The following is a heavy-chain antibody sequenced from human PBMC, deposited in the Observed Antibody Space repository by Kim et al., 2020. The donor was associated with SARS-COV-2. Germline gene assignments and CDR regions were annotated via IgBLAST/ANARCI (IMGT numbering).Heavy chain of an antibody. V-gene: IGHV3-30*04. CDR2: ISYDGSNK. CDR3: ARDLNY. J-gene: IGHJ4*02. Sequence: LSLTCAASGFTFSSYAMHWVRQAPGKGLEWVAVISYDGSNKYYADSVKGRFTISRDNSKNTLYLQLNSLRAEDTAVSYCARDLNYWGQGTLVTVSS. CDR1: GFTFSSYA.